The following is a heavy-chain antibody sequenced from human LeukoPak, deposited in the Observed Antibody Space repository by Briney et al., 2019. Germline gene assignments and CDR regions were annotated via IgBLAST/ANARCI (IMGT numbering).Heavy chain of an antibody. CDR3: ARDPLRAYYSDY. CDR2: IYYSGST. J-gene: IGHJ4*02. Sequence: SETLSLTCTVSGGSISSYYWSWIRQPPGKGLEWIGYIYYSGSTNYNPSLKSRVTISVDTSKNQFSLKLSSVTAADTAVYYCARDPLRAYYSDYWGQGTLVTVSS. V-gene: IGHV4-59*01. CDR1: GGSISSYY.